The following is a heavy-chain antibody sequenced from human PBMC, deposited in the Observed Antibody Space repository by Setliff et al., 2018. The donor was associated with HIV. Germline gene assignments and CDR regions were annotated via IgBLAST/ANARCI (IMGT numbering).Heavy chain of an antibody. CDR3: ARGSLYGYGDYVEYFQH. Sequence: HPGGSLRLSCAASGFTFSSYWMHWVRQAPGKGLVWVSRINSDGSSTSYADSVKGRFTISRDNAKNTLYLQMNSLRAEDTAVYYCARGSLYGYGDYVEYFQHWGQGALVTVSS. D-gene: IGHD4-17*01. V-gene: IGHV3-74*01. CDR2: INSDGSST. J-gene: IGHJ1*01. CDR1: GFTFSSYW.